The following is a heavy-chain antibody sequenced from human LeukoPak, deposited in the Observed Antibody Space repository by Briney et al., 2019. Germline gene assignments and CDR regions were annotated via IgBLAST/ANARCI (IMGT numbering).Heavy chain of an antibody. V-gene: IGHV1-18*01. CDR3: ARLDYQLLSSRGYYYYYYMDV. Sequence: ASVKVSCKASGYTFTSYGISWVRQAPGQGLEWMGWISAYNGNTNYAQKLQGRVTMTTDTSTSTAYMELRSLRSDDTAVYYCARLDYQLLSSRGYYYYYYMDVWGKGATVTVSS. D-gene: IGHD2-2*01. CDR1: GYTFTSYG. J-gene: IGHJ6*03. CDR2: ISAYNGNT.